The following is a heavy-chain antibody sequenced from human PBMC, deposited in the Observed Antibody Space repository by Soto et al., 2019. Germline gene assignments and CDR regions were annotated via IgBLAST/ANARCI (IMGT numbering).Heavy chain of an antibody. J-gene: IGHJ5*02. CDR1: GGSISSSNW. CDR3: AKHTDIHNDYGDYTLADKNNWFDP. V-gene: IGHV4-4*02. CDR2: IYHSGST. D-gene: IGHD4-17*01. Sequence: QVQLQESGPGLVKPSGTLSLTCAVSGGSISSSNWWSWVRQPPGKGLEWIGEIYHSGSTNYNPSLKSRVTISVDKSKNQFSLKLSSVTAADTAVYYCAKHTDIHNDYGDYTLADKNNWFDPWGQGTLVTVSS.